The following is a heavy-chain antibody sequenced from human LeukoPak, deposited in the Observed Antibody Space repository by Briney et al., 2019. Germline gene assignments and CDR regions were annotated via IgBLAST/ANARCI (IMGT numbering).Heavy chain of an antibody. V-gene: IGHV4-39*01. Sequence: SETLSLTCTVSGGSISSSSYYWGWIRQPPGKGLEWIGSIFYSGSTSYNPSLKGRVTLSVDTSKNHFSLKLSSVTAADTAVYYCARHIAAAGIDYWGQGTLVTASS. J-gene: IGHJ4*02. D-gene: IGHD6-13*01. CDR3: ARHIAAAGIDY. CDR1: GGSISSSSYY. CDR2: IFYSGST.